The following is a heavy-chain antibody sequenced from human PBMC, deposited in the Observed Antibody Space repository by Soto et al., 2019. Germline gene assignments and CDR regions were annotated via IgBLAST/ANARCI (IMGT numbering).Heavy chain of an antibody. CDR2: IWYDGSDK. V-gene: IGHV3-33*08. CDR1: GFTFSSYG. Sequence: WVSLRLSCAASGFTFSSYGMHWVRQAPGKGLERVAVIWYDGSDKYYADSVKGRFTISRDNSKNTLYLQMNSLRAEDTAVYYCALSWYSYYFDLWDQGTLVTVSS. CDR3: ALSWYSYYFDL. D-gene: IGHD1-1*01. J-gene: IGHJ4*02.